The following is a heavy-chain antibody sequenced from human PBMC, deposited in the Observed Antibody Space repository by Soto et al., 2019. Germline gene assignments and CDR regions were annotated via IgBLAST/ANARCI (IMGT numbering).Heavy chain of an antibody. CDR2: IVPLLGTT. Sequence: QVQLVQSAAEVGKPGSSVKVSCQASGGTFSNYAINWVRQAPGQGLEWMGAIVPLLGTTNYAQKFQGRVTFTADKSTTTAYMELSGLRSEDTAMFYCARSTLVAGRAHYFDYWGQGTLVTVSS. V-gene: IGHV1-69*06. J-gene: IGHJ4*02. D-gene: IGHD6-19*01. CDR1: GGTFSNYA. CDR3: ARSTLVAGRAHYFDY.